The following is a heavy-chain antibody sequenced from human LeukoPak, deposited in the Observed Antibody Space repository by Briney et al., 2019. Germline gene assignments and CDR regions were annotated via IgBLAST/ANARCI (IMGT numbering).Heavy chain of an antibody. CDR1: GFTFTNYA. Sequence: GGSLRLSCSASGFTFTNYAMSWVRQAPGKGLEWVSHISGDAVTTNYADSVKGRFTISRDNSKDTLYLQMSSLRAEDTAVYYCAKEQDYYGSGSGSYWGQGTLVTVSS. CDR2: ISGDAVTT. J-gene: IGHJ4*02. V-gene: IGHV3-23*01. D-gene: IGHD3-10*01. CDR3: AKEQDYYGSGSGSY.